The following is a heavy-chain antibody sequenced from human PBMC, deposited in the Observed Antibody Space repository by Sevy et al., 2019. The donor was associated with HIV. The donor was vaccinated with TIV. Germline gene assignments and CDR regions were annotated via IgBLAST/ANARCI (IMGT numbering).Heavy chain of an antibody. CDR1: EFIFTNAW. J-gene: IGHJ4*02. CDR3: TTDLEHQLEQYYFNY. V-gene: IGHV3-15*01. CDR2: IKSKTDGGTT. Sequence: GGSLRLSCAASEFIFTNAWMSWVRQTPGKGLEWVGRIKSKTDGGTTDYAAPVKGRFTISRDDSKKTLYLQMNSLKTEDTAVYYCTTDLEHQLEQYYFNYWGQGTLVTVSS. D-gene: IGHD2-2*01.